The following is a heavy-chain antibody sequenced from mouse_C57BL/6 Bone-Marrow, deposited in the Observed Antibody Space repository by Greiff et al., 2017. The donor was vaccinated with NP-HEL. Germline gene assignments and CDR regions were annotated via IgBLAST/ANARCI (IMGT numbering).Heavy chain of an antibody. CDR2: IYPNSGST. V-gene: IGHV1-64*01. J-gene: IGHJ2*01. Sequence: QVQLQQPGAELVKPGASVKLSCKASGYTFTSYWMHWVKQRPGQGLEWIGMIYPNSGSTNYNEKFKSKATLTVDKSSSTAYMQLSSLTSEYSAVYYCALYGSLFDYWGQGTTLTVSS. CDR1: GYTFTSYW. D-gene: IGHD1-1*01. CDR3: ALYGSLFDY.